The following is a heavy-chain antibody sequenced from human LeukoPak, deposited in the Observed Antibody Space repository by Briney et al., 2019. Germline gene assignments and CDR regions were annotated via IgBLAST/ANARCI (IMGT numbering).Heavy chain of an antibody. CDR1: GFTVSSNY. D-gene: IGHD1-26*01. J-gene: IGHJ4*02. V-gene: IGHV3-53*05. Sequence: GGSLILSCAASGFTVSSNYMSWVRQAPGKGLEWVSVIYSGGSTYYADSVKGRFTISRDNSKNTLYLQMNSLRAEDTAVYYCARDPPTDDGMDYWGQGTLVTVSS. CDR2: IYSGGST. CDR3: ARDPPTDDGMDY.